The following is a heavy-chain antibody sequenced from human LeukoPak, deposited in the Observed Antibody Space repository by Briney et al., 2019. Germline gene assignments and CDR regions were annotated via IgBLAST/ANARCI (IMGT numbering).Heavy chain of an antibody. CDR3: ARAGYSSGWLAYFDY. J-gene: IGHJ4*02. CDR2: IYYSGST. D-gene: IGHD6-19*01. Sequence: SETLSLTCSASGGSFSNYYWSWIRQPPGKGLEWIGYIYYSGSTNYSPSLKSRVTISVDTTNNHFSLMLMSMSAADTAAEYCARAGYSSGWLAYFDYWGQGTLVTVSS. CDR1: GGSFSNYY. V-gene: IGHV4-59*01.